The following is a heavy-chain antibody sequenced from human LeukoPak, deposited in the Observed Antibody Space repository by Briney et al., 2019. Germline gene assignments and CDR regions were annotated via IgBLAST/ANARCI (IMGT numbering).Heavy chain of an antibody. V-gene: IGHV3-48*04. D-gene: IGHD3-22*01. CDR3: ARSSTTYYYDTSSHY. CDR2: ISSSGTNI. Sequence: GRSLRLSCAASGFTFSSYGMHWVRQAPGKGLEWVSYISSSGTNIYYADSVKGRFTISRDNAKNSLYLQMNSLRAEDTAVYYCARSSTTYYYDTSSHYWGQGTLVTVSS. CDR1: GFTFSSYG. J-gene: IGHJ4*02.